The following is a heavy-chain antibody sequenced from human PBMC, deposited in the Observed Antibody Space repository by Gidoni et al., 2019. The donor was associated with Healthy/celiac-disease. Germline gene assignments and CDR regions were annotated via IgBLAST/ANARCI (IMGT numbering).Heavy chain of an antibody. Sequence: QVQLQESGPGLVKPSQTLSLTCTVSGGSISSGSYYWSWIRQPAGKGLEWIGRIYTSGSTNYNPSLKSRVTISVDTSKNQFSLKLSSVTAADTAVYYCARDSGVAAANYYYYMDVWGKGTTVTVSS. J-gene: IGHJ6*03. CDR3: ARDSGVAAANYYYYMDV. D-gene: IGHD6-13*01. V-gene: IGHV4-61*02. CDR1: GGSISSGSYY. CDR2: IYTSGST.